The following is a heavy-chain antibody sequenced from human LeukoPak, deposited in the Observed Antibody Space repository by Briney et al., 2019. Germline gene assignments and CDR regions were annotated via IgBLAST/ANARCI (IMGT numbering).Heavy chain of an antibody. J-gene: IGHJ6*03. D-gene: IGHD6-13*01. Sequence: GGSLRLSCAASGFTFSTYAMHWVRQAPGKGLEWVAVIPYDGSNKYYADSVKGRFTISRENSKNRLYLQMNSLRAEDTAVYYCAREEQLLYYYYYMDVWGKGTTVTVSS. CDR2: IPYDGSNK. CDR3: AREEQLLYYYYYMDV. V-gene: IGHV3-30*04. CDR1: GFTFSTYA.